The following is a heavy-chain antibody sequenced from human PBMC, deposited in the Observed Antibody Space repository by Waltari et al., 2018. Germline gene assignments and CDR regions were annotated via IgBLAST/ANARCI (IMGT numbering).Heavy chain of an antibody. CDR2: PFYCGSA. CDR1: GGSISSRRYY. Sequence: QVQLQESGPGLAKPSQTLSLTCTVSGGSISSRRYYWTLIRQHPGKGQEWNGYPFYCGSAYYNPSLKSRVTITINTSKNQFSLKMSSVTAADAAVYYCARDGGFSRGGTIRAFDIWGQGTMVTVSS. V-gene: IGHV4-31*03. D-gene: IGHD1-1*01. J-gene: IGHJ3*02. CDR3: ARDGGFSRGGTIRAFDI.